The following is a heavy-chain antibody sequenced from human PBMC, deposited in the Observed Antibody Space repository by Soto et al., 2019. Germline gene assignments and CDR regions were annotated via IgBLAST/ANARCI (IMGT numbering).Heavy chain of an antibody. D-gene: IGHD1-26*01. Sequence: PSETLSLTCTVSGGSISSYYWSWIRQPPGKGLEWIGYIYYSGSTNYNPSLKSRVTISVDTSKNQFSLKLSSVTAADTAVYYCARVGATGLPDYWGQGTLVTVS. CDR2: IYYSGST. CDR3: ARVGATGLPDY. J-gene: IGHJ4*02. V-gene: IGHV4-59*01. CDR1: GGSISSYY.